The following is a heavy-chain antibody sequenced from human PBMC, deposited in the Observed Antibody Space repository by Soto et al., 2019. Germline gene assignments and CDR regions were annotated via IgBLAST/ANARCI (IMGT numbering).Heavy chain of an antibody. Sequence: EVPLLESGGGLVQPGGSLRLSCAASGFTFSTYAMSWVRQAPGKGLEWVSTISGSGGSAYFANSVKGRFTISRDNSKNTLYLQMNSLRAEDTAVYYCAKYADGDCTNGVCPEFDYWGQGTLVTVSS. V-gene: IGHV3-23*01. CDR1: GFTFSTYA. CDR3: AKYADGDCTNGVCPEFDY. D-gene: IGHD2-8*01. J-gene: IGHJ4*02. CDR2: ISGSGGSA.